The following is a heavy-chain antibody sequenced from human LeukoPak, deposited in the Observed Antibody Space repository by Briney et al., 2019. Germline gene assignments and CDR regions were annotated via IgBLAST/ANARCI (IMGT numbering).Heavy chain of an antibody. J-gene: IGHJ4*02. CDR3: ERVSGIAAAGTVGF. Sequence: GGSLRLSCAASGFTFDDYGMSWVRHAPGKGLEWVSGINWNGGSTGYADSVKGRFTISRDNAKNSLYLQMNSLRADDTALYSCERVSGIAAAGTVGFWGQGTLVTVYS. CDR1: GFTFDDYG. V-gene: IGHV3-20*04. CDR2: INWNGGST. D-gene: IGHD6-13*01.